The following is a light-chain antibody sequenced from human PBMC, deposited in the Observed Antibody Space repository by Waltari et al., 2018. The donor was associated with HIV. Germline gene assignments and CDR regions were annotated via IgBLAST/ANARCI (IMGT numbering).Light chain of an antibody. CDR3: QVWDTSTDHYV. J-gene: IGLJ1*01. CDR1: NIGSKS. CDR2: FDG. Sequence: SYVLTQPPSVSVAPGQTARVTCEGNNIGSKSVHWYQQKPGPAPVLVINFDGDRPSGIPERFLGSNSGNAATLTISRVEAGDEADYYCQVWDTSTDHYVFGTGTKVTVL. V-gene: IGLV3-21*04.